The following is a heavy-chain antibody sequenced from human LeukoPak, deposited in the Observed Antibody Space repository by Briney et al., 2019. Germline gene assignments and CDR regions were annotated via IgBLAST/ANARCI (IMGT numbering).Heavy chain of an antibody. CDR2: ISSGSSYI. D-gene: IGHD1-26*01. CDR1: GFTFSTYS. Sequence: PGGSLRLSCAASGFTFSTYSMDWVRQAPGKGLEWVSSISSGSSYIHYADSVKGRFTISRDNAKNSLYLQMNSLRAEDTAVYYCARREVGATLGDWGQGTLVTVSS. J-gene: IGHJ4*02. CDR3: ARREVGATLGD. V-gene: IGHV3-21*01.